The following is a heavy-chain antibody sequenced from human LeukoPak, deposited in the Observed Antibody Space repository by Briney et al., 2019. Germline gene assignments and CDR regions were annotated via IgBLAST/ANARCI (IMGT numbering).Heavy chain of an antibody. V-gene: IGHV3-7*01. CDR1: GFTFSSYW. CDR3: ARDLSDIAVVVASVADYYYGMDV. J-gene: IGHJ6*02. CDR2: IKQDGSEK. Sequence: GGSLRLSCAASGFTFSSYWMSWVRQAPGKGLEWVANIKQDGSEKYYVDSVKGRFPISRDNAKNSLYLQMNSLRAEDTAVYYCARDLSDIAVVVASVADYYYGMDVWGQGTTVTVSS. D-gene: IGHD2-15*01.